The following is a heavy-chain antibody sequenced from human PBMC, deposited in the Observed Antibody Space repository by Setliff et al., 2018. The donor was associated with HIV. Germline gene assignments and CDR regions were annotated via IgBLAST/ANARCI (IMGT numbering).Heavy chain of an antibody. CDR1: GGSIKSSSYY. J-gene: IGHJ1*01. D-gene: IGHD2-21*02. Sequence: SETLSLTCTVSGGSIKSSSYYWGWIRQPPGKGLEWIGSIYYSGTTYYNPSLRGRVTISVDGSRNQFSLTLNSVTAADTATYYCASRGIVVVTMSMPDEFFVHWGHGTLVTVSS. CDR3: ASRGIVVVTMSMPDEFFVH. CDR2: IYYSGTT. V-gene: IGHV4-39*01.